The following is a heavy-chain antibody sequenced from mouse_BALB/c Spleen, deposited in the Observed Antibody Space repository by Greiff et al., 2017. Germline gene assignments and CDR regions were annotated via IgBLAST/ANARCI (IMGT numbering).Heavy chain of an antibody. V-gene: IGHV5-9-3*01. CDR2: ISSGGSYT. J-gene: IGHJ1*01. D-gene: IGHD1-1*01. CDR3: ARHNYGSSPGSWYFDV. CDR1: GFTFSSYA. Sequence: EVKLMESGGGLVKPGGSLKLSCAASGFTFSSYAMSWVRQTPGKRLEWVATISSGGSYTYYPDSVKGRFTISRDNAKNTLYLQMSSLRSEDTAMYYCARHNYGSSPGSWYFDVWGAGTTVTVSS.